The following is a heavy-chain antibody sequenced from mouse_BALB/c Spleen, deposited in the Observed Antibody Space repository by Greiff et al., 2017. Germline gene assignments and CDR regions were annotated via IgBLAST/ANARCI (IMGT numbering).Heavy chain of an antibody. CDR3: AREPTGGYFDV. CDR2: IWGGGST. Sequence: VKLVESGPGLVAPSQSLSITCTVSGFSLTSYGVSWVRQPPGKGLEWLGMIWGGGSTDYNSALKSRLSISKDNSKSQVFLKMNSLQTDDTAMYYCAREPTGGYFDVWGAGTTVTVSS. CDR1: GFSLTSYG. V-gene: IGHV2-6-7*01. J-gene: IGHJ1*01.